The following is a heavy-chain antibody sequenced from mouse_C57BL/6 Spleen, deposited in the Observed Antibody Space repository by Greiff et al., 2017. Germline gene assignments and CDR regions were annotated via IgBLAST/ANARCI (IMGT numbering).Heavy chain of an antibody. V-gene: IGHV3-6*01. D-gene: IGHD2-1*01. CDR1: GYSITSGYY. J-gene: IGHJ4*01. CDR3: ARVYGNFFYYAMDY. CDR2: ISYDGSN. Sequence: EVQLQESGPGLAKPSQTLSLTCSVTGYSITSGYYWNWIRQFPGNKLEWIGYISYDGSNNYNPSLKNGISITRDTSKNQFFLKVNSVTTEDTATYYCARVYGNFFYYAMDYWGQGTSVTVSS.